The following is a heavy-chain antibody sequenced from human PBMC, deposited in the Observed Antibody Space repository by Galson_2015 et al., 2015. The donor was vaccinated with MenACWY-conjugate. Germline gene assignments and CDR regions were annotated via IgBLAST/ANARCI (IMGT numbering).Heavy chain of an antibody. D-gene: IGHD6-13*01. V-gene: IGHV3-74*01. CDR1: GFTFSRYW. J-gene: IGHJ5*02. CDR3: ARTAGSVPP. CDR2: INSDGSNT. Sequence: SLRLSCAASGFTFSRYWMHWVRQAPGKGPVWVSSINSDGSNTNYADSVKGRFTISRDNGKNTLSLQMNSLRAEDTAVYYCARTAGSVPPWGQGTLVTVSS.